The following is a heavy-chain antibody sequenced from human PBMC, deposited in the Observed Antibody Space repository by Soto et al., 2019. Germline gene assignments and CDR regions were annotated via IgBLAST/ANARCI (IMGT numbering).Heavy chain of an antibody. V-gene: IGHV1-3*01. CDR2: INAGNGNT. CDR1: GYTFTSYA. J-gene: IGHJ4*02. D-gene: IGHD3-22*01. Sequence: QVQLVQSGAEVKKPGASVKVSCKASGYTFTSYAMHWVRQAPGQSLERMGWINAGNGNTKYSQKFQGRVTITRDTSASTAYMELSSLRSEDTAVYYCARGDYYDIHDYWGQGTLVTVSS. CDR3: ARGDYYDIHDY.